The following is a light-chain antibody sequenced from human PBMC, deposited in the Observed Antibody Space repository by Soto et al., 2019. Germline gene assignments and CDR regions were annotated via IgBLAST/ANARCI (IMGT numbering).Light chain of an antibody. CDR3: QQYGSSPFT. Sequence: EIGMTQSPATLSLSPGERATLSCRASQSVNSNLAWYQQKAGQAPRLLIYGTSTRATGIPARFSGSGSGTDFTLTISRLEPEDFAVYYCQQYGSSPFTFGPGTKVDNK. CDR1: QSVNSN. V-gene: IGKV3-20*01. CDR2: GTS. J-gene: IGKJ3*01.